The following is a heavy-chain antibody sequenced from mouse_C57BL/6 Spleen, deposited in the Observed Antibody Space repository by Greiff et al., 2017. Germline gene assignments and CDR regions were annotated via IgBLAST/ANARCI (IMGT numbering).Heavy chain of an antibody. CDR2: ISYSGST. D-gene: IGHD1-1*01. V-gene: IGHV3-8*01. CDR1: GYSITSAY. Sequence: VQLQQSGPGLAKPSQTLSLTCSVTGYSITSAYWNWIRKFPGNKLEYMGYISYSGSTYYNPSLKSRISITRDTSKNQYYLQLNSVTSEDTATYYCARAITAVVDWYFDVWGTGTTVTVSS. J-gene: IGHJ1*03. CDR3: ARAITAVVDWYFDV.